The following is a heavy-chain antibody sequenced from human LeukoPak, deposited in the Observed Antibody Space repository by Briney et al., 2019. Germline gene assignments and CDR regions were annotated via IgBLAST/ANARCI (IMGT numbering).Heavy chain of an antibody. CDR2: ISAYNGNT. J-gene: IGHJ4*02. CDR3: ARGTTYYDFWSGYSY. CDR1: GYTFTSYG. Sequence: GASVKVSCKASGYTFTSYGISWVRQAPGQGLEWMGWISAYNGNTNYAQKLQGRVTMTTDTSTSTAYMELRSLRSDDTAVYYCARGTTYYDFWSGYSYWGQGTLVTVSS. D-gene: IGHD3-3*01. V-gene: IGHV1-18*01.